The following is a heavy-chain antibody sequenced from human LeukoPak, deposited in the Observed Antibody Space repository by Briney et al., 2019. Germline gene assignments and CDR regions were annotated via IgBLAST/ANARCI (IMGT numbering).Heavy chain of an antibody. V-gene: IGHV4-4*09. J-gene: IGHJ3*02. D-gene: IGHD6-19*01. CDR3: SSLQSNPGLDVFAI. CDR1: GASISSHY. Sequence: SETLSLTCTVSGASISSHYWGWIRQPPGKGLEWVGYIYASGTNNYDPALGSRVTLSLDTSNNQFSLKLSSVTPADTAIYYCSSLQSNPGLDVFAIWG. CDR2: IYASGTN.